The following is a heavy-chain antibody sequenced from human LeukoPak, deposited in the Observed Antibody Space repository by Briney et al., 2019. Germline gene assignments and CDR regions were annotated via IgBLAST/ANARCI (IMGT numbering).Heavy chain of an antibody. CDR3: ARRGNGIF. J-gene: IGHJ4*02. CDR1: GGPISSSSYY. D-gene: IGHD4-23*01. Sequence: SETLSLTCTVSGGPISSSSYYWGWIRQPPGKGLEWIGSIYYSGSTYYNPSLKSRVTISVDTSKNQFSLKLSSVTAADTAVYYCARRGNGIFWGQGTLVTVSS. V-gene: IGHV4-39*01. CDR2: IYYSGST.